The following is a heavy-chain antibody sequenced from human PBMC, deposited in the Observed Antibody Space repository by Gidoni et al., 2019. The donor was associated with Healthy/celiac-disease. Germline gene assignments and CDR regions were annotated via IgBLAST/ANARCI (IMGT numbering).Heavy chain of an antibody. CDR1: GGSISSYY. Sequence: QVQLQASGPGLVKPSETLSLTCTVPGGSISSYYWSWIRQPPGKGLEWIGYIYYSGSTNYNPSLKSRVTISVDTSKNQFSRKLSSVTAADTAVYYCARGIVGATTPRFDYWGQGTLVTVSS. J-gene: IGHJ4*02. V-gene: IGHV4-59*01. D-gene: IGHD1-26*01. CDR2: IYYSGST. CDR3: ARGIVGATTPRFDY.